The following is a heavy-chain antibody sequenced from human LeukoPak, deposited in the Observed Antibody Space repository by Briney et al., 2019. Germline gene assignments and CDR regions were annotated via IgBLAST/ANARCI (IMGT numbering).Heavy chain of an antibody. V-gene: IGHV1-2*02. CDR3: ARFYGWSGFDY. CDR2: INPNSGGT. J-gene: IGHJ4*02. CDR1: GYTFTGYY. D-gene: IGHD3-3*01. Sequence: ASVKVSCKASGYTFTGYYMHWVRQAPGQGLEWVGWINPNSGGTSYAQKFQGRVTMTRDTSISTAYMELSRLRSDDTAVYYCARFYGWSGFDYWGQGTLVTVSS.